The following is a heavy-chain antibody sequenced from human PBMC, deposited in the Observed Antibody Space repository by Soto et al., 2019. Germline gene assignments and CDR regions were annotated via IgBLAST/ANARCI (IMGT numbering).Heavy chain of an antibody. J-gene: IGHJ3*02. CDR3: VRFFGNAFDI. CDR1: GGSTSSSSYY. CDR2: IYYSGTT. D-gene: IGHD3-3*01. V-gene: IGHV4-39*01. Sequence: PSETLSLTCTVSGGSTSSSSYYWGCIRQPPGKGLAWIGNIYYSGTTDYNPSLKSRVTVSTDTSRNQFSLTLSSVTAADTAVYYCVRFFGNAFDIWGPGTLVTVSS.